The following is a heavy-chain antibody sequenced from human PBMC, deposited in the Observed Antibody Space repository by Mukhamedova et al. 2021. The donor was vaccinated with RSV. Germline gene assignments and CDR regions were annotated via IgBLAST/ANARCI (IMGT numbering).Heavy chain of an antibody. Sequence: GISWVRQAPGQGLEWMGWISAYNGNTNFAQKLQGRVTMTTDTSTSTAYMELRSLRSDDTAVYYCARDIAVAGTDAFCIWGQGTMVT. CDR2: ISAYNGNT. CDR1: G. D-gene: IGHD6-19*01. J-gene: IGHJ3*02. CDR3: ARDIAVAGTDAFCI. V-gene: IGHV1-18*01.